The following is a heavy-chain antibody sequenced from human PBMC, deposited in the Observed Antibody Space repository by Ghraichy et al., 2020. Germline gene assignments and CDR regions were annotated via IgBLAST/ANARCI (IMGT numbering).Heavy chain of an antibody. J-gene: IGHJ4*02. CDR1: GYSISSGYY. V-gene: IGHV4-38-2*01. CDR3: ARSLSGGVTTFDY. Sequence: SETLSLTCAVSGYSISSGYYWGWIRQPPGKGLEWIGSIYHSGSIYYNQSLKSRVTISVDTSKNQFSLKLSSVTAADTAVYYCARSLSGGVTTFDYWGQGTVVTVSS. D-gene: IGHD3-16*01. CDR2: IYHSGSI.